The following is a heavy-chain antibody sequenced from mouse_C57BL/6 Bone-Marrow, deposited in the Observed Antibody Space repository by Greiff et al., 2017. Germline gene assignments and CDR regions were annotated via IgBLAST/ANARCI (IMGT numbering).Heavy chain of an antibody. CDR1: GYTFTSYW. D-gene: IGHD2-5*01. V-gene: IGHV1-64*01. CDR2: IHPNSGST. J-gene: IGHJ1*03. Sequence: VQLQQPGAELVKPGASVKLSCKASGYTFTSYWMHWVKQRPGQGLEWIGMIHPNSGSTNYNEKFKSKATLTVDKSSSTAYMQLSSLTSEDSAVYYCARENYSNWYFDVWGTGTTVTVSS. CDR3: ARENYSNWYFDV.